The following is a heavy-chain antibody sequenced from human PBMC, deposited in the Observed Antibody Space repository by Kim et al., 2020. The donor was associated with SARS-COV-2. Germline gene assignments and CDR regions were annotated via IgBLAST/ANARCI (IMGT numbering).Heavy chain of an antibody. Sequence: ASVKVSCKASGYTFTGYYMHWVRQAPGQGLAWMGWINPNSGGPNYAQKFQGRVTMTRDTSISTAYMELSRLRSDDTAVYYCARGKSSSDHFDYWGQGTLVTVSS. D-gene: IGHD6-6*01. CDR2: INPNSGGP. J-gene: IGHJ4*02. CDR3: ARGKSSSDHFDY. CDR1: GYTFTGYY. V-gene: IGHV1-2*02.